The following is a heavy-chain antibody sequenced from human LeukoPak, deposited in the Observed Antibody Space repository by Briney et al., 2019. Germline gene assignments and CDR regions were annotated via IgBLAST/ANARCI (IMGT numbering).Heavy chain of an antibody. CDR2: ISGSGGST. J-gene: IGHJ5*02. CDR1: GFTFSSYA. V-gene: IGHV3-23*01. D-gene: IGHD6-13*01. Sequence: GGSLRLSCAASGFTFSSYAMSWVRQAPGKGLVWVSAISGSGGSTYYADSVKGRFTISRDNSKNTLYLQMNSLRAEDTAVYYCAKGSLGSSWYWFDPWGQGTLVTVSS. CDR3: AKGSLGSSWYWFDP.